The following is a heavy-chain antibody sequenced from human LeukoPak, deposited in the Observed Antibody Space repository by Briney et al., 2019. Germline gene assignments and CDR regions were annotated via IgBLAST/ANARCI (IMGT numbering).Heavy chain of an antibody. D-gene: IGHD5-24*01. CDR1: GGTFSSYA. CDR3: TRVQEMRTSHDAFDI. V-gene: IGHV1-69*01. CDR2: IIPIFGTA. J-gene: IGHJ3*02. Sequence: GASVKVSCKASGGTFSSYAISWVRQAPGQGLEWMGGIIPIFGTANYAQKFQGRVTITADESTSTAYMELSSLRSEDTAVYYCTRVQEMRTSHDAFDIWGQGTLVTVSS.